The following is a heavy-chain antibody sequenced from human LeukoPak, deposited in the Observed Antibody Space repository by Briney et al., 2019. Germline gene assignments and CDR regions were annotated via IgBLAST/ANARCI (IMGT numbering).Heavy chain of an antibody. CDR3: ARGFPLTGTGIDY. CDR2: IYYSGST. Sequence: SETLSLTCTVSGGSISSYYWSWIRQPPGKGLEWIGYIYYSGSTNYNPSLKSRVAISVDTSKNQFSLKLSSVTAADTAVYYCARGFPLTGTGIDYWGQGTLVTVSS. V-gene: IGHV4-59*01. D-gene: IGHD1-7*01. J-gene: IGHJ4*02. CDR1: GGSISSYY.